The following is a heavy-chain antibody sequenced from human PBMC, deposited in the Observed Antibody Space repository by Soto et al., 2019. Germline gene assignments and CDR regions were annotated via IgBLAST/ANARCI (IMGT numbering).Heavy chain of an antibody. J-gene: IGHJ3*01. Sequence: PSQTLSLTFAISGDSVSSDITSWNCIRQSPSRGLEWLGRTYYRSKLFHDYAASEKSRITINPDTSKNQFSLELNSMTPEDTAVYYCARGNALDVWGQGTVVTVSS. V-gene: IGHV6-1*01. D-gene: IGHD3-10*01. CDR2: TYYRSKLFH. CDR3: ARGNALDV. CDR1: GDSVSSDITS.